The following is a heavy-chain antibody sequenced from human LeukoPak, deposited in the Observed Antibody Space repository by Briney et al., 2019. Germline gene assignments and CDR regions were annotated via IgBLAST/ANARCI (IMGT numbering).Heavy chain of an antibody. CDR1: GFTFSSYS. CDR3: ARELAVAVPQFDY. J-gene: IGHJ4*02. V-gene: IGHV3-21*01. D-gene: IGHD6-19*01. Sequence: GGSLRLSCAASGFTFSSYSMNWVRQAPGKGLEWVSSISTTISYIYYADSVKGRFTVSRDNSKNTLYLQMNSLRAEDTAVYYCARELAVAVPQFDYWGQGTLVTVSS. CDR2: ISTTISYI.